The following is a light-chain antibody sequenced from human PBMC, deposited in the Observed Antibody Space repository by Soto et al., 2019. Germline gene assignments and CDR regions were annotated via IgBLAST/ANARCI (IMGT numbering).Light chain of an antibody. CDR2: EIR. CDR3: SSYTTRSTVV. Sequence: QSALTQPASVSGSPGQSITISCIGTSSDVGGYDYVSWYQQHPGKAPKLMIYEIRNRPSGVSNRFSGSKSGTTASLTISGLQAEDEADYYCSSYTTRSTVVFGGGTKLTVL. CDR1: SSDVGGYDY. V-gene: IGLV2-14*03. J-gene: IGLJ2*01.